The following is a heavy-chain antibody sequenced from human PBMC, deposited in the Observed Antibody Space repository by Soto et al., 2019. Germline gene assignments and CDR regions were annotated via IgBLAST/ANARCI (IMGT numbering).Heavy chain of an antibody. Sequence: ASVKVSCKASGYTFTSYYMHWVRQAPGQGLEWMGIINPSGGSTSYAQKSQGRVTMTRDTSTSAVYMELSSLGSEDTAVYYCAREHLWFGELTHYGMDVWGQGTTVTVSS. CDR3: AREHLWFGELTHYGMDV. D-gene: IGHD3-10*01. J-gene: IGHJ6*02. V-gene: IGHV1-46*01. CDR2: INPSGGST. CDR1: GYTFTSYY.